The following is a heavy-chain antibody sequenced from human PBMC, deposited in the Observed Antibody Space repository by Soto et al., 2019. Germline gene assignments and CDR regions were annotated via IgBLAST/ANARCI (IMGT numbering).Heavy chain of an antibody. D-gene: IGHD3-22*01. V-gene: IGHV3-33*01. CDR1: GFTFSSYG. Sequence: PGGSLRLSCAASGFTFSSYGMHWVRQAPGKGLEWVAVIWYDGSNKYYADSVKGRFTISRDNSKNTLYLQMNSLRAEDTAVYYCARDRSYYYDSSGYYLWYWGQGTLVTVSS. CDR3: ARDRSYYYDSSGYYLWY. J-gene: IGHJ4*02. CDR2: IWYDGSNK.